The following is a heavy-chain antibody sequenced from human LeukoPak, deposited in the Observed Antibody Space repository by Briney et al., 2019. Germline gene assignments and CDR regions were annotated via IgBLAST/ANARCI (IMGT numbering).Heavy chain of an antibody. V-gene: IGHV3-48*03. Sequence: GGSLRLSCAASGFTFSSYEMNWVRQAPGKGLEWVSYISSSGSTIYYADSVKGRFTISRDNAKNSLYLQMNSLRAEDTAVYYCARRIMAYDSSGYYYVSPWFDPWGQGTLVTVSS. CDR2: ISSSGSTI. D-gene: IGHD3-22*01. CDR1: GFTFSSYE. J-gene: IGHJ5*02. CDR3: ARRIMAYDSSGYYYVSPWFDP.